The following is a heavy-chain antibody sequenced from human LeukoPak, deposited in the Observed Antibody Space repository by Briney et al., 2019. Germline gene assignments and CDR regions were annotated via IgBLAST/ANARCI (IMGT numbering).Heavy chain of an antibody. CDR3: ASTQLLPPSLDY. CDR2: IYTSGST. J-gene: IGHJ4*02. CDR1: GGSISSGSYY. D-gene: IGHD2-2*01. Sequence: SETLSLTCTVSGGSISSGSYYWSWIRQPAGKGLEWIGRIYTSGSTNYNPSLKSRVTISVGTSKNQFSLKLSSVTAADTAVYYCASTQLLPPSLDYWGQGTLVTVSS. V-gene: IGHV4-61*02.